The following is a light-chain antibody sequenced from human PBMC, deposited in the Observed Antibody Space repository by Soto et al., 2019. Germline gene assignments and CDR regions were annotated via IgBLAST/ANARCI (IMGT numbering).Light chain of an antibody. Sequence: EIVLTQSPGTLSLSPGERATLSCRASQSFHTNYLAWYQQRPGQAPRLLIYGASNRASGIPERFSGSGSGTDFTLTINGLEPEDSAVYFCQQYGSSPGFTFGGGTKIEIK. CDR3: QQYGSSPGFT. CDR1: QSFHTNY. J-gene: IGKJ4*01. V-gene: IGKV3-20*01. CDR2: GAS.